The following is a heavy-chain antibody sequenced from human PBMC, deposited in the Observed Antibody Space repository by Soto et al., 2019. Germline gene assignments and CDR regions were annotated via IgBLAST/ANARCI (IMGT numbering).Heavy chain of an antibody. CDR1: GFTVSSNY. V-gene: IGHV3-53*01. J-gene: IGHJ6*02. CDR3: ARARYSYGPSRYYGMDV. Sequence: LRLSCAASGFTVSSNYMSWVRQAPGKGLEWVSVIYSGGSTYYADSVKGRFTISRDNSKNTLYLQMSSLRAEDTAVYYCARARYSYGPSRYYGMDVWGQGTTVTVSS. D-gene: IGHD5-18*01. CDR2: IYSGGST.